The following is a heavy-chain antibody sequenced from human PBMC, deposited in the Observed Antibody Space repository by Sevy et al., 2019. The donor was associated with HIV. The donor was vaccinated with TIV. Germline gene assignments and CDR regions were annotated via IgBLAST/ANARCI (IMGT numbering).Heavy chain of an antibody. V-gene: IGHV3-11*01. D-gene: IGHD2-2*01. Sequence: GGSLRLSCAASGFLFSDHYMSWVRQTPGKGLEWISYIRSDGYTIYYADSVKGRFTISRDNAKNSLYLQMHDLAAEDTGIYYCVRGCVVVPASADYAVDVWGQGTTVTVSS. CDR3: VRGCVVVPASADYAVDV. J-gene: IGHJ6*02. CDR1: GFLFSDHY. CDR2: IRSDGYTI.